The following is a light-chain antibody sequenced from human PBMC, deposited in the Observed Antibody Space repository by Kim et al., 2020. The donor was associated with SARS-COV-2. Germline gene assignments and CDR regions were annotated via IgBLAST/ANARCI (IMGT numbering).Light chain of an antibody. Sequence: DIQMTQSPSSLSASVRDRVTITCRASQAIGTKLAWYQQRPGKVPELLIFEASILQSGVPSRFSGRGSGTDFTLNIDSLQPEYAATYYCQKYNAAPWTFGQGTKVDIK. CDR1: QAIGTK. CDR3: QKYNAAPWT. CDR2: EAS. V-gene: IGKV1-27*01. J-gene: IGKJ1*01.